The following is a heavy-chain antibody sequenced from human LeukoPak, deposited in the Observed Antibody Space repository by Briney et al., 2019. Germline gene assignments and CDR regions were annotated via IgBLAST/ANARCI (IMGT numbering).Heavy chain of an antibody. CDR1: GFTVSSNY. CDR2: IYSCGST. D-gene: IGHD6-6*01. J-gene: IGHJ4*02. CDR3: ARVGGQLVEPPDY. Sequence: TGGSLRLSCAASGFTVSSNYMSWVRQAPGKGLEWVSVIYSCGSTGYADSVKGRFTISRDNAKNSLYLQMNSLRAEDTALYYCARVGGQLVEPPDYWGQGTLVTVSS. V-gene: IGHV3-53*01.